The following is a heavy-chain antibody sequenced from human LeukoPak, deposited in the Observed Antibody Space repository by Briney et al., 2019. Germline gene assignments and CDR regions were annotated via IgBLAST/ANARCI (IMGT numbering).Heavy chain of an antibody. CDR2: ISSSSSSYI. J-gene: IGHJ5*02. D-gene: IGHD5-18*01. V-gene: IGHV3-21*01. CDR3: ARDRDTAMATSWFDP. Sequence: PGGSLRLSCAASGFTFSSYSMNWVRQAPGKGLEWVSSISSSSSSYIYYADSVKGRFTISRDNAKNSLYLQMNSLRAEDTAVYYCARDRDTAMATSWFDPWGQGTLVTVSS. CDR1: GFTFSSYS.